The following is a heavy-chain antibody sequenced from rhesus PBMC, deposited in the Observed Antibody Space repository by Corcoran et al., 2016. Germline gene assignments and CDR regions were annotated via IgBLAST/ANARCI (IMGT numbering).Heavy chain of an antibody. CDR1: GFSIRTSGPV. D-gene: IGHD3-40*01. CDR2: IFWNDSK. CDR3: ARVQITITILVVDINGLYSHFDY. J-gene: IGHJ4*01. Sequence: QVTLKESGPSLVKPTQTLTLTCTFSGFSIRTSGPVVGWIRQSPGQSLDWLASIFWNDSKYYNTSLKSRLTISKDTSKNQVVLTMTNMDPVDTATYYCARVQITITILVVDINGLYSHFDYWGQGVLVTVSS. V-gene: IGHV2-95*01.